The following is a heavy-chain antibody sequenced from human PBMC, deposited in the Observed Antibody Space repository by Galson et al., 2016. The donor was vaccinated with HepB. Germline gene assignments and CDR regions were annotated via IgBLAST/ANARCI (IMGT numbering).Heavy chain of an antibody. V-gene: IGHV4-59*08. Sequence: TLSLTCNVSGDSIIPYYWSWIRQPPGKGLEWIGYVYYTGNTNYNPSFKSRVSISVDVSREQFSLRLTSVTAADTAMYFCTRRRRAFDIWGQGVMVIVSS. CDR2: VYYTGNT. J-gene: IGHJ3*02. CDR3: TRRRRAFDI. CDR1: GDSIIPYY.